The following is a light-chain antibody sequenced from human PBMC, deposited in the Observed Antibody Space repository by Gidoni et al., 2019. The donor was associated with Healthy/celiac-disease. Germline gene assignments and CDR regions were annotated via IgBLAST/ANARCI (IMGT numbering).Light chain of an antibody. CDR3: QQYNNWPSWT. J-gene: IGKJ1*01. CDR1: QSVSSN. V-gene: IGKV3-15*01. CDR2: GAS. Sequence: EIVMTQSPATLSVSPGERATLSCRASQSVSSNLAWYQQTPGQAPRLLIYGASTRATGIPARFSGSGSGTEFTLTISRLQSEDFAVYYCQQYNNWPSWTFGQGTKVEIK.